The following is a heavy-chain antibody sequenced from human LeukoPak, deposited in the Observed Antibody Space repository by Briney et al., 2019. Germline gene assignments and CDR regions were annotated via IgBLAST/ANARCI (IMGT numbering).Heavy chain of an antibody. CDR1: GFTFSDYY. Sequence: GGSLRLSCAASGFTFSDYYMTWIRQAPGKGLEWVSYISTSGNTIYYADSVKGRFIISRDNAKNSLYLQMNSPRAEDTAVYYCAKDMYYDSSGPVFDYWGQGTLVTVSS. D-gene: IGHD3-22*01. CDR3: AKDMYYDSSGPVFDY. J-gene: IGHJ4*02. CDR2: ISTSGNTI. V-gene: IGHV3-11*01.